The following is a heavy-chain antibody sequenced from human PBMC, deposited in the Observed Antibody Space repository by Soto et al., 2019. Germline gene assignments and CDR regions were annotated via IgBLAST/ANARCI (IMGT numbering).Heavy chain of an antibody. CDR2: IYSGGYT. Sequence: EVQLVESGGGLIQPGGSLRLSCAVSGFTVSNNYMSWVRQAPGKGLEGVSVIYSGGYTAYGDSVKGRFTISRDNPKNTHFLQMNTLGPDDPACFYCAPHPGGGGYWGQGTLVTVSS. CDR3: APHPGGGGY. D-gene: IGHD3-10*01. J-gene: IGHJ4*02. V-gene: IGHV3-53*01. CDR1: GFTVSNNY.